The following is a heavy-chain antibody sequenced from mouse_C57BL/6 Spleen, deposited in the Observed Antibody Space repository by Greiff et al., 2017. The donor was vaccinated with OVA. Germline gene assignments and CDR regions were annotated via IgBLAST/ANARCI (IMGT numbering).Heavy chain of an antibody. Sequence: VQLKESGPELVKPGASVKIPCKASGYTFTDYNMDWVKQSHGKSLEWIGDINPNNGGTIYNQKFKGKATLTVDKSSSTAYMELRSLTSEDTAVYYCARTITTVVATPFDYWGQGTTLTVSS. CDR2: INPNNGGT. CDR1: GYTFTDYN. J-gene: IGHJ2*01. V-gene: IGHV1-18*01. D-gene: IGHD1-1*01. CDR3: ARTITTVVATPFDY.